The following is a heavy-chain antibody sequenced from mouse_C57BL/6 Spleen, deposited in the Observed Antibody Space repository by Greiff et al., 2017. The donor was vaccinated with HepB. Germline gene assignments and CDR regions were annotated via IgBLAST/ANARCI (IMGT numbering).Heavy chain of an antibody. V-gene: IGHV3-6*01. D-gene: IGHD2-4*01. Sequence: EVQLQESGPGLVKPSQSLSLTCSVTGYSITSGYYWNLIRQFPGNKLEWMGYISYDGSNNYNPSLKNRISITRDTSKNQFFLKLNSVTTEDTATYYCAREVDDYDYYAMDYWGQGTSVTVSS. CDR1: GYSITSGYY. J-gene: IGHJ4*01. CDR3: AREVDDYDYYAMDY. CDR2: ISYDGSN.